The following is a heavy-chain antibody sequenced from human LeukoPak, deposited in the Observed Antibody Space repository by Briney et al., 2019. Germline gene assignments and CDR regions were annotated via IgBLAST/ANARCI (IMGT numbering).Heavy chain of an antibody. CDR3: ASSIRDSSSWYGGDSSGPGDY. D-gene: IGHD6-13*01. Sequence: GASVKVSCKASGYTSTSYYMHWVRQAPGQGLEWMGIINPSGGSTSYAQKFQGRVTMTRDTSTSTVYVELSSLRSEDTAVYYCASSIRDSSSWYGGDSSGPGDYWGQGTLVTVSS. J-gene: IGHJ4*02. CDR2: INPSGGST. V-gene: IGHV1-46*01. CDR1: GYTSTSYY.